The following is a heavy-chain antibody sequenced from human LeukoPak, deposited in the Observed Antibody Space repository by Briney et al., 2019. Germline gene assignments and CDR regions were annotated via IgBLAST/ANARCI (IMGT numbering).Heavy chain of an antibody. CDR2: IDPNSGVT. CDR1: GYTLTDNH. Sequence: GASVKVSCKASGYTLTDNHLYWVRQAPGQGLEWMGWIDPNSGVTNFAQNFQGRLTMTTDTSINTDYMELSRLTSDDTTVYYCARELGINAFDVWGQGTLVTVSS. CDR3: ARELGINAFDV. J-gene: IGHJ3*01. D-gene: IGHD1-26*01. V-gene: IGHV1-2*02.